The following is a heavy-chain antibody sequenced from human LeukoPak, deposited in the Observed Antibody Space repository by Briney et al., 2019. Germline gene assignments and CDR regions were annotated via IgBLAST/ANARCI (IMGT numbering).Heavy chain of an antibody. CDR1: RYTFHSYG. J-gene: IGHJ4*02. CDR3: ARGVGADHGYYFDY. CDR2: ISAYHGNT. Sequence: ASVKVSYKASRYTFHSYGYSWLRQAPAPGLEWMGWISAYHGNTNYEQKLQGRVTMTTDTSTSTAYMELRSLRSDDTAVYYCARGVGADHGYYFDYWGQGTLVTVSS. D-gene: IGHD1-26*01. V-gene: IGHV1-18*01.